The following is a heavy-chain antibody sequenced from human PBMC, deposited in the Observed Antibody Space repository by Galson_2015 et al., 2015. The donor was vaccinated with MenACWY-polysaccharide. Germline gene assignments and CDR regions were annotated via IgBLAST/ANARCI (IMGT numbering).Heavy chain of an antibody. CDR2: IYKSGST. CDR1: GDSINAYY. Sequence: CTVSGDSINAYYLSWIRQPPGKGLEWIGYIYKSGSTNYNPSLESRVTISVDTSKNQFSLKLNSVTAADTAVYYCARVTSVIRGVISNWGQGTLVTVSS. V-gene: IGHV4-59*01. CDR3: ARVTSVIRGVISN. D-gene: IGHD3-10*01. J-gene: IGHJ4*02.